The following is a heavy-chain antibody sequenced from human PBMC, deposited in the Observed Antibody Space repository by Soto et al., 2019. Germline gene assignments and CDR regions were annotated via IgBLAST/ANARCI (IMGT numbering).Heavy chain of an antibody. J-gene: IGHJ6*02. D-gene: IGHD3-16*01. Sequence: ESLKISCKGSGYSFTSYWISWVRQMPGKGLEWMGRIDPSDSYTNYSPSFQGHVTISADKSISTAYLQWSSLKASDTAMYFCASRNYGHFFAMDVWGQGTTVTVSS. V-gene: IGHV5-10-1*01. CDR1: GYSFTSYW. CDR3: ASRNYGHFFAMDV. CDR2: IDPSDSYT.